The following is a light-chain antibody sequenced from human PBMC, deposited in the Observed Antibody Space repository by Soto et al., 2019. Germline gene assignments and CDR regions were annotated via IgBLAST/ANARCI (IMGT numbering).Light chain of an antibody. V-gene: IGLV2-14*01. CDR1: SNDLRDNAS. J-gene: IGLJ1*01. Sequence: QSALTQPASMSGSPGQAITTSSTGTSNDLRDNASVSWYQPSPVKVPRLIICEVTNRPSGISNRFSGSKSGNTASLTISGLQAEDEAVYFCSSYASSGGHNYVFATGTKVTVL. CDR2: EVT. CDR3: SSYASSGGHNYV.